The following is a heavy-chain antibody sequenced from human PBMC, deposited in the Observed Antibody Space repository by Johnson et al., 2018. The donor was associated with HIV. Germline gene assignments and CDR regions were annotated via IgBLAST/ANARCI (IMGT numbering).Heavy chain of an antibody. CDR2: IRYDESNK. J-gene: IGHJ3*02. V-gene: IGHV3-30*02. Sequence: QVHLVESGGGVVQPGGSLRLSCAASGFTFSNYGMHWVRQAPGKGLEWVAFIRYDESNKYYADSLKGRFTISRDNSKNTLYLQMNSLRAEDTAVYYCAKETPSSGGTFDIWGQGTMVTVSS. CDR3: AKETPSSGGTFDI. CDR1: GFTFSNYG. D-gene: IGHD6-25*01.